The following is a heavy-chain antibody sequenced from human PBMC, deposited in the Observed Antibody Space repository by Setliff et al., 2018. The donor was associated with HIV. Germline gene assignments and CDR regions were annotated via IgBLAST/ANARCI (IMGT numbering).Heavy chain of an antibody. CDR3: AREGQWLA. CDR2: VNADNGNT. D-gene: IGHD6-19*01. CDR1: GYTFTSYA. J-gene: IGHJ5*02. V-gene: IGHV1-3*01. Sequence: ASVKVFCKASGYTFTSYALHWVRQAPGQRLEWMGWVNADNGNTKYSEKFQGRVTITRDTAASTVYMELSSLKSEDTAVYYCAREGQWLAWCQGTLVTVSS.